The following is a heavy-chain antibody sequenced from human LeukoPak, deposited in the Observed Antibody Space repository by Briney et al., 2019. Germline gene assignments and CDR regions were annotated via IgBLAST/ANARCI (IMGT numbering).Heavy chain of an antibody. V-gene: IGHV4-30-4*01. CDR3: ARGGMPDP. D-gene: IGHD2-2*01. Sequence: SETLSLTCTVSGGSISNSDYYWTWIRQPPGKSLEWIGYIHHSGRTYYNPSLESRLTISVDTTNNQFSLKLSSATAADTAVYYCARGGMPDPWGQGTLVTVSS. CDR2: IHHSGRT. CDR1: GGSISNSDYY. J-gene: IGHJ5*02.